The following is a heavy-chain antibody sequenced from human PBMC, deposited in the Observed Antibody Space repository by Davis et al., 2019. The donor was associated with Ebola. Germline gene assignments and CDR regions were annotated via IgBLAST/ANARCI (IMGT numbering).Heavy chain of an antibody. V-gene: IGHV3-74*01. J-gene: IGHJ6*02. CDR1: GFTFSSYA. CDR2: INSDGSTT. D-gene: IGHD3-10*01. CDR3: ARAKIRGGYGMDV. Sequence: GESLKISCAASGFTFSSYAMTWVRQAPGKGLVWVSRINSDGSTTNYADSVKGRFTISRDNAKNTLYLQMNSLRAEDTAVYYCARAKIRGGYGMDVWGQGTTVTVSS.